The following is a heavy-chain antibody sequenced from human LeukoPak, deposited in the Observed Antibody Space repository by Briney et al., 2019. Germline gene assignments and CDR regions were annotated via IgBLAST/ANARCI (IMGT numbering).Heavy chain of an antibody. D-gene: IGHD3-3*02. V-gene: IGHV3-74*03. J-gene: IGHJ4*01. Sequence: PGGSLRLSCAASGLTFNRYWMHWVRQAPGKGLVWVSRINNDGSSATYADSVKGRFTISRDNAKNTLDLQMNSLRVEDTAVYFCARDGILGSHDYWGHGSLVTVSS. CDR2: INNDGSSA. CDR1: GLTFNRYW. CDR3: ARDGILGSHDY.